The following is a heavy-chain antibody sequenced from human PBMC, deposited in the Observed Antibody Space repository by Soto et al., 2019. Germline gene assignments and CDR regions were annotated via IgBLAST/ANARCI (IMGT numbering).Heavy chain of an antibody. D-gene: IGHD5-12*01. Sequence: QVQLQESGPGLVKPSETLSLTCTVSGGSISSYYWSWIRQSPGKRLEWIGYIYFSGSTNYNPSLKSRVTISGDTSKNQCSLKLTSVTAADTAVYYCARVEYSGYPRIWGQGTLVTVSS. CDR2: IYFSGST. CDR3: ARVEYSGYPRI. V-gene: IGHV4-59*01. J-gene: IGHJ4*02. CDR1: GGSISSYY.